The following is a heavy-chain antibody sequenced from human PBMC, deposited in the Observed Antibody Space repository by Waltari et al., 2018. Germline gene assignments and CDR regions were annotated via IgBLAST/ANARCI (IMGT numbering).Heavy chain of an antibody. Sequence: DVQLVETGGGLIQPGGSLRLSCSVSGFTASDPYMPWFRQAPAKGLEWVSVIYSGGNTYYAASVTGRFTISRDNINNILFLQMNNLRAEDTATYYCARIIRDGPSGFYGIAAFDLWGQGTMVTVSS. J-gene: IGHJ3*01. CDR3: ARIIRDGPSGFYGIAAFDL. CDR1: GFTASDPY. V-gene: IGHV3-53*02. D-gene: IGHD3-22*01. CDR2: IYSGGNT.